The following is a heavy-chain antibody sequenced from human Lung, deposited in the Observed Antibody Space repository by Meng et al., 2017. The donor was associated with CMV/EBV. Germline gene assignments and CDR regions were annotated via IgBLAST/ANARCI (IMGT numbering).Heavy chain of an antibody. Sequence: VQLQESGPGLVKSSETLSLTCTASGDSMNNYYWSWIRQSAGKGLEWIGRISTSGSIHYNPSLTSRVTLSVDTSKNQISLQLSSVTAADTAVYYRARAVADTANFDYWGQGTLVTVSS. V-gene: IGHV4-4*07. CDR2: ISTSGSI. J-gene: IGHJ4*02. CDR3: ARAVADTANFDY. D-gene: IGHD6-19*01. CDR1: GDSMNNYY.